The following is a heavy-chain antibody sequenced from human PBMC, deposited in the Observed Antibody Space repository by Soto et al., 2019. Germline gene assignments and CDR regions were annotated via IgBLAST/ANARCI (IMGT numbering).Heavy chain of an antibody. J-gene: IGHJ4*02. V-gene: IGHV3-7*01. CDR1: GFTFSNYW. CDR3: AREKRANGVFDY. Sequence: EVQLVESGGGLVHPGESLRLSCEASGFTFSNYWMAWVRQTPGGGLEWVANKKHDGSETYFLGSVNGRFTISRDNTKNSVFLQMGSLTVEDTAVYYCAREKRANGVFDYWGQGTRVTVSS. CDR2: KKHDGSET. D-gene: IGHD4-17*01.